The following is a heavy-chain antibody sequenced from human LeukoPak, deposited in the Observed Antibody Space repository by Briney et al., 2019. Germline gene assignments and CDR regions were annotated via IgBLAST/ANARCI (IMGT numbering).Heavy chain of an antibody. J-gene: IGHJ6*03. CDR2: ISAYNGNT. CDR1: GDTFSSYG. D-gene: IGHD3-10*01. Sequence: ASVKVSCKASGDTFSSYGISWVRQAPGQGLEWMGWISAYNGNTNYAQKLQGRVTMTTDTSTSTAYMELRSLRSDDTAVYYCARVGRYYYGSGSSYYYYMDVWGKGTTVTISS. CDR3: ARVGRYYYGSGSSYYYYMDV. V-gene: IGHV1-18*01.